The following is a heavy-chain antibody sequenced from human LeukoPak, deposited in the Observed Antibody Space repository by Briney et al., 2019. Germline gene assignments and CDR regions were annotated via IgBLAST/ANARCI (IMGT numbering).Heavy chain of an antibody. CDR3: ARVAEVLAYFYDSSGFDH. J-gene: IGHJ4*02. CDR2: ISSSGSTI. V-gene: IGHV3-11*04. D-gene: IGHD3-22*01. CDR1: GFTFSDYY. Sequence: GGSLRLSCAASGFTFSDYYMSWIRQAPGKGLEWVSYISSSGSTIYYADSVKGRFTISRDNSKNTLYLQMNSLRAEDTAVYYCARVAEVLAYFYDSSGFDHWGQGTLVTVSS.